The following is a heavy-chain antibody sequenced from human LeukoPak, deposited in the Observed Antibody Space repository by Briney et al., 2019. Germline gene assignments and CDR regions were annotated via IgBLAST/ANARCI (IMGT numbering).Heavy chain of an antibody. J-gene: IGHJ3*01. CDR3: AKVVLLLTACDAFDF. Sequence: PGGSLRLSCAASGFTFSSNAMSWVRQAPGKGLEWVSTILGNHGSTYYADSVKGRFTISRDNFKNTVFLRMNSLRAEDTAVYYCAKVVLLLTACDAFDFWGQGTTVTVSS. D-gene: IGHD2-21*02. V-gene: IGHV3-23*01. CDR2: ILGNHGST. CDR1: GFTFSSNA.